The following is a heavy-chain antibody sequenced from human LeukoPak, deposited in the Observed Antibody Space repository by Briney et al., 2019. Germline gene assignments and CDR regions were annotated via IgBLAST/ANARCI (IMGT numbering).Heavy chain of an antibody. CDR3: ARDWFVDSGDDPFPFDY. V-gene: IGHV1-2*02. D-gene: IGHD5-12*01. CDR2: INPNSGGT. CDR1: GYTFTGFY. Sequence: GASVKVSFKASGYTFTGFYIHWVRQAPGQGLEWMGWINPNSGGTNYAQKFQGRVTMTRDTSISTAYMELSRLTSDDTAIYYCARDWFVDSGDDPFPFDYWGQGTLVSVSS. J-gene: IGHJ4*02.